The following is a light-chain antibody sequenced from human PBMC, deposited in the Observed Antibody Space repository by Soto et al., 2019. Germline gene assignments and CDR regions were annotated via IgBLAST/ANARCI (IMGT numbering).Light chain of an antibody. Sequence: DIPMTQSPSSLSASVGDRVTIICRASQSVSTRLAWYQQKPGKAPKVLIYDASSWAGGVPSRFSGYGSGTDFTLTITSLQPDDFATYYCQQSYSTPWTFGQGTKV. CDR1: QSVSTR. CDR2: DAS. V-gene: IGKV1-5*02. CDR3: QQSYSTPWT. J-gene: IGKJ1*01.